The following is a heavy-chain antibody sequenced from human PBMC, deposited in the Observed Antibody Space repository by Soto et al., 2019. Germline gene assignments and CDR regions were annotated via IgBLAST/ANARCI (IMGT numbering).Heavy chain of an antibody. Sequence: SETLSLTCTVSGGSISSSSYSWGWIRQPPGKGLEWIGTIYYSGSTYYNPSLKSRVTISVDTSKNQFSLKLSSVTAADTAVYYCARDISGVVVVAALNYYYYMDVWGKGTTVTVSS. CDR3: ARDISGVVVVAALNYYYYMDV. D-gene: IGHD2-15*01. CDR2: IYYSGST. J-gene: IGHJ6*03. V-gene: IGHV4-39*01. CDR1: GGSISSSSYS.